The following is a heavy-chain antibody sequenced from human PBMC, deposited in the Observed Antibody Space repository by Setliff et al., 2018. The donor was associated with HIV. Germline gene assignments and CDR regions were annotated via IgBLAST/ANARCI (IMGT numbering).Heavy chain of an antibody. Sequence: KPSETQSLTCSVSGGSINRGNYYWTWIRQPPGKGLEWIGYIYHSGSTNYNPSLKSRVTISVATSKNQFSLKLNSVTTADTAVYYCARSRTSSGYYGVTGYGMDAWGQGTTVTVSS. CDR3: ARSRTSSGYYGVTGYGMDA. CDR2: IYHSGST. D-gene: IGHD3-22*01. J-gene: IGHJ6*02. V-gene: IGHV4-61*01. CDR1: GGSINRGNYY.